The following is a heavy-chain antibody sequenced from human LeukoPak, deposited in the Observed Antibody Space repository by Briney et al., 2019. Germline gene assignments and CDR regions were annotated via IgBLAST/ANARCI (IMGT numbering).Heavy chain of an antibody. J-gene: IGHJ4*02. CDR3: ARDQDVVVPAAIRFDY. CDR1: GYTFTSYG. D-gene: IGHD2-2*02. V-gene: IGHV1-18*01. Sequence: VSVKVSCKASGYTFTSYGISWVRQAPGQGLEWMGWISAYNGNTNYAQKLQGRVTMTTDTSTSTAYMELRSLRSDDTAVYYCARDQDVVVPAAIRFDYWGQGTLVTVSS. CDR2: ISAYNGNT.